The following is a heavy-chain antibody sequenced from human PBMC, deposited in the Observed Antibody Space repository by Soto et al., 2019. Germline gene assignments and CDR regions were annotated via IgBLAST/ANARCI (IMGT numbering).Heavy chain of an antibody. CDR3: ARDRTGDPPDY. Sequence: ASVKVSCKASGYTFTSYYMHWVRQAPGQGLEWMGIINPSGGSTSYAQKFQGRVTMTRDTSTSTAYMELSSLRSEDTAVYYCARDRTGDPPDYWGQGTLVTVSS. CDR2: INPSGGST. V-gene: IGHV1-46*01. CDR1: GYTFTSYY. D-gene: IGHD4-17*01. J-gene: IGHJ4*02.